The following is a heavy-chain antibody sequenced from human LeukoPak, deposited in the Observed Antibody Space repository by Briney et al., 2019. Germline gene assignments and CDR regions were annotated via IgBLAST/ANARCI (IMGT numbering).Heavy chain of an antibody. V-gene: IGHV3-30*04. CDR3: ARDPLVGAKGSGLSVDY. D-gene: IGHD1-26*01. J-gene: IGHJ4*02. CDR2: ISYDGSNK. CDR1: GFTFSSYA. Sequence: GGSLRLSCAASGFTFSSYAMHWVRQAPGKGLEWVAVISYDGSNKYYADSVKGRFTISRDDSKNTLYLQMNSLRAEDTAVYYCARDPLVGAKGSGLSVDYWGQGTLVTVSS.